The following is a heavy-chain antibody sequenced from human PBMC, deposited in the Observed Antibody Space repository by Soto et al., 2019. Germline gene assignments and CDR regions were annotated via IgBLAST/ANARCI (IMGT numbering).Heavy chain of an antibody. CDR1: GFTFSDHY. J-gene: IGHJ5*02. CDR3: ARVGEGYNWFDP. Sequence: GGSLRLSCAASGFTFSDHYMDWVRQAPGKGLEWVGRTRNKANSYTTEYAASVKGRFTISRDDSKNSLYLQMNSLKTEDTAVYYCARVGEGYNWFDPWGQGTLVTVSS. CDR2: TRNKANSYTT. D-gene: IGHD2-21*01. V-gene: IGHV3-72*01.